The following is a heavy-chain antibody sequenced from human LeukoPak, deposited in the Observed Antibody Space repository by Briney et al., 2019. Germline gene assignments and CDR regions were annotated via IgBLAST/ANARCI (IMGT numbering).Heavy chain of an antibody. J-gene: IGHJ4*02. Sequence: SETLSLTCAVYGGSFSGYYWSWIRQPPGKGLEWIGEINHSGSTNYNPSLKSRVTISVDTSKNQFSLKLSSVTAADTAVYYCARGVSMIVVVTPFDYWGQGTLVTVPS. CDR1: GGSFSGYY. V-gene: IGHV4-34*01. D-gene: IGHD3-22*01. CDR2: INHSGST. CDR3: ARGVSMIVVVTPFDY.